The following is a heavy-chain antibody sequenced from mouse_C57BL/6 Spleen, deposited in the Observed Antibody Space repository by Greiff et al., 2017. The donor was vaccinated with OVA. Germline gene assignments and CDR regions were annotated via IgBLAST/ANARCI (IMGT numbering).Heavy chain of an antibody. CDR1: GFTFNTYA. CDR3: VREGGRGDYDAMDY. J-gene: IGHJ4*01. CDR2: IRSKSGNYAT. Sequence: EVQLVESGGGLVQPKGSLKLSCAASGFTFNTYAMHWVRQAPGTGLEWVARIRSKSGNYATYSAASEKARFTISRDDSQSMLYRQMNNLKTEETAMYYCVREGGRGDYDAMDYWGQGTSVTVSS. V-gene: IGHV10-3*01. D-gene: IGHD1-1*02.